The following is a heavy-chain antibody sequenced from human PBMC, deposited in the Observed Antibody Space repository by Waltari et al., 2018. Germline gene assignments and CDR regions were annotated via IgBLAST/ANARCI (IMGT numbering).Heavy chain of an antibody. Sequence: QVQLQQWGAGLLKPSETLSLTCAVYGGSFSGYYWSWSRQPPGKGLEWIGEINHSGSTNYNPSLKSRVTISVDTSKNQFSLKLSSVTAADTAVYYCARGRALITPLKNNWFDPWGQGTLVTVSS. J-gene: IGHJ5*02. CDR2: INHSGST. D-gene: IGHD3-16*01. V-gene: IGHV4-34*01. CDR3: ARGRALITPLKNNWFDP. CDR1: GGSFSGYY.